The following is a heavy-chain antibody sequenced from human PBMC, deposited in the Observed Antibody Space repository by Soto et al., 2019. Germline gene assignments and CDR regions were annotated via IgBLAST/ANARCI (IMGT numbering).Heavy chain of an antibody. CDR2: IFTRSSQI. CDR3: ARDLATHYDYAF. Sequence: AESLRLSCTASGFAFSSFNMNWVRQAPGKGLEWVSSIFTRSSQIYYADSVKGRFTISRDDAKNSLFLQMNSLSVEDTAVYYCARDLATHYDYAFCGQGTPVTVCS. V-gene: IGHV3-21*01. CDR1: GFAFSSFN. J-gene: IGHJ4*02. D-gene: IGHD4-17*01.